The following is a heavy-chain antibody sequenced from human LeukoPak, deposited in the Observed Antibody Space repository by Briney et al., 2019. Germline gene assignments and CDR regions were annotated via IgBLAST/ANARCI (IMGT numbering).Heavy chain of an antibody. V-gene: IGHV3-23*01. CDR3: AKNTVSTTDYYDYYGMDV. CDR2: ISGSGGST. Sequence: GGSLRLSCAASGFTFSSYAMSWVRQAPGKGLEWVSAISGSGGSTYYADSVKGRFTISRDNSKNTLYLQMNSLRAEDTAVYYCAKNTVSTTDYYDYYGMDVWGQGTTVTVSS. D-gene: IGHD4-11*01. CDR1: GFTFSSYA. J-gene: IGHJ6*02.